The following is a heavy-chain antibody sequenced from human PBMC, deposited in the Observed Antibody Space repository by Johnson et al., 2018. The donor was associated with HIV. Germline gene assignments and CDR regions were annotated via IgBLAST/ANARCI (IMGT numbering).Heavy chain of an antibody. CDR2: ISSSGSTI. Sequence: QVQLVESGGGVVQPARSLRLSCAASGFTFSDYYMSWIRQAPGKGLEWVSYISSSGSTIYYADSVKGRFTISRDNAKNSLYLQMNSLRAEDTAVYYCARSGAASIAARGDAFDIWGQGTMVTVSS. V-gene: IGHV3-11*04. CDR3: ARSGAASIAARGDAFDI. J-gene: IGHJ3*02. CDR1: GFTFSDYY. D-gene: IGHD6-6*01.